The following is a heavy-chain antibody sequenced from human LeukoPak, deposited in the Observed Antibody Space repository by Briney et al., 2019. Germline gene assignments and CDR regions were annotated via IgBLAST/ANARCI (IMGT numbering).Heavy chain of an antibody. Sequence: ASVKVSCKASGYTFTSYGISWVRQAPGQGLEWMGWISAYNGNTNYALKLQGRVTMTTDTSTSTAYMELRSLRSDDTAVYYCARDLSIAVADYNWFDPWGQGTLVTVSS. CDR2: ISAYNGNT. D-gene: IGHD6-19*01. J-gene: IGHJ5*02. CDR3: ARDLSIAVADYNWFDP. V-gene: IGHV1-18*01. CDR1: GYTFTSYG.